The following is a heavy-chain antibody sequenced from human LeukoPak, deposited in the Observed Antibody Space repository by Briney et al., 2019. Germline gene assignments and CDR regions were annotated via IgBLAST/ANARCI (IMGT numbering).Heavy chain of an antibody. J-gene: IGHJ3*02. D-gene: IGHD3-22*01. V-gene: IGHV3-7*01. CDR3: ARDRYYDSSGYIVDAFDI. CDR2: IKQDGSEK. Sequence: GGSLGLSCAASGFTFSSYWMSWVRQAPGKGLEWVANIKQDGSEKYYVDSVKGRFTISRDNAKNSLYLQMNSLRAEDTAVYYCARDRYYDSSGYIVDAFDIWGQGTMVTVSS. CDR1: GFTFSSYW.